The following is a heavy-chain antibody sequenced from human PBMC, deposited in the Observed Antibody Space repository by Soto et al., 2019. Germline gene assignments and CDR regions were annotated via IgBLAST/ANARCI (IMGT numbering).Heavy chain of an antibody. CDR3: AKSSRGIFRGVL. CDR2: ISGGGGST. D-gene: IGHD3-10*01. V-gene: IGHV3-23*01. J-gene: IGHJ3*01. CDR1: GFTFSSYA. Sequence: EVQLLESGGGLVQPGGSPRLSCAASGFTFSSYAMNWVRQAPGKGLEWVSAISGGGGSTYYADSVKGRYTISRDNSRNTLYLQMNSLRAEDTAVYYCAKSSRGIFRGVLWGQGTMVTVSS.